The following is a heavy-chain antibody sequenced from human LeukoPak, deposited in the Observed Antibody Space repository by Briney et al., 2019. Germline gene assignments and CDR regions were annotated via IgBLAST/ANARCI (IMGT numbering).Heavy chain of an antibody. J-gene: IGHJ6*04. CDR1: GGSFSGYY. CDR3: ARCDYYGSGTYYNVGHLYNMDV. V-gene: IGHV4-34*01. D-gene: IGHD3-10*01. Sequence: KPSETLSLTCAVYGGSFSGYYWSWIRQPPGKGLEWIGEINHSGSTNYNPSLKSRVTISVDTSKNQFSLKLSSVTAADTAVYYCARCDYYGSGTYYNVGHLYNMDVWGKGTTATVSS. CDR2: INHSGST.